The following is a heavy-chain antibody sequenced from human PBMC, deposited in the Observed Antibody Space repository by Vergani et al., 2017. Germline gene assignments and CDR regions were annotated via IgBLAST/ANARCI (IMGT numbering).Heavy chain of an antibody. V-gene: IGHV3-66*01. D-gene: IGHD3-22*01. CDR3: ASGGSGYYSIFDY. Sequence: EVQLLESGGGLVQPGGSLRLSCAASGFTVSSNYMSWVRQAPGKGLEWVSVIYSGGSTYYADSVKGRFTISRDNSKNTLYLQMNSLRAEDTAVYYCASGGSGYYSIFDYWGQGTLVTVSS. CDR1: GFTVSSNY. J-gene: IGHJ4*02. CDR2: IYSGGST.